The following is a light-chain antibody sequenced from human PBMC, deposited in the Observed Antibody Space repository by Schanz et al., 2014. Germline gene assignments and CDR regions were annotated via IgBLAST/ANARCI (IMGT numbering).Light chain of an antibody. Sequence: EIVLTQSPGTLSLSPGERATLSCRASQSVSSSNLAWYQQKPGRAPKLLIYGASNRATGIPDRFSGSGSGTDFTLTISSLEPEDFAVYYCQQRRDWPQTFGQGTKVEI. J-gene: IGKJ1*01. CDR3: QQRRDWPQT. V-gene: IGKV3D-20*02. CDR1: QSVSSSN. CDR2: GAS.